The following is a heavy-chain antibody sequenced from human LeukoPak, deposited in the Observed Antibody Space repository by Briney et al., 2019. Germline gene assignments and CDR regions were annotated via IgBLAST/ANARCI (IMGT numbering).Heavy chain of an antibody. Sequence: ASVKVSCKASGYTFTGYYMHWVRQAPGHGLEWMGWIKPNSGGTNYAQKCQGRVTMTRDTSISTAYMELSRLRSDDTAVYYWARDGLVAVAGTCWFDPWGQGTLVTVSS. CDR3: ARDGLVAVAGTCWFDP. V-gene: IGHV1-2*02. CDR2: IKPNSGGT. D-gene: IGHD6-19*01. J-gene: IGHJ5*02. CDR1: GYTFTGYY.